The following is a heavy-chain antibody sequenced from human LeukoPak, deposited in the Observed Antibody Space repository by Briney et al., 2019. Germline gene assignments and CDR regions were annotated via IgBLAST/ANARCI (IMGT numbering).Heavy chain of an antibody. J-gene: IGHJ4*02. V-gene: IGHV3-43*01. Sequence: GGSLRLSCAASGFTFDDYTMHWVRQPPGRGLEWVSLINWDGDITEYADSVKGRFTISRDNSKNSLFLQMNSLRTEDTALYYCAKGNILTGPPDSWGQGTLVTVSS. CDR2: INWDGDIT. D-gene: IGHD3-9*01. CDR1: GFTFDDYT. CDR3: AKGNILTGPPDS.